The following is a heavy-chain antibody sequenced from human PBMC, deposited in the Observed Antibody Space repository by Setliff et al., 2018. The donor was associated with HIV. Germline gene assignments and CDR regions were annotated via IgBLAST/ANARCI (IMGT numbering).Heavy chain of an antibody. CDR3: ARFPLLHKNAFDI. Sequence: SETLSLTCTVSGGSISSNYWSWMRQPPGKGLEWIGHIYYSGSTNYNPSLKSRVTISVDTSRSQFSLNLSSVTAADTAVYYCARFPLLHKNAFDIWGQGTRVTVS. CDR1: GGSISSNY. D-gene: IGHD2-15*01. V-gene: IGHV4-59*01. CDR2: IYYSGST. J-gene: IGHJ3*02.